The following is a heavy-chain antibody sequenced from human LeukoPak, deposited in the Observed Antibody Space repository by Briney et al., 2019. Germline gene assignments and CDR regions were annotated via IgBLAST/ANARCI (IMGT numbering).Heavy chain of an antibody. CDR2: INPKSGGT. CDR3: ARDGVGAGKTFDY. CDR1: GYTFTGYY. V-gene: IGHV1-2*02. Sequence: GASVKLSCKASGYTFTGYYIHWVRQAPGQGLEWMGWINPKSGGTNYAQNVQGRVTMTRDTSISTAYMELSRLRSDDTAVYYCARDGVGAGKTFDYWGQGTQVTISS. J-gene: IGHJ4*02. D-gene: IGHD3-16*01.